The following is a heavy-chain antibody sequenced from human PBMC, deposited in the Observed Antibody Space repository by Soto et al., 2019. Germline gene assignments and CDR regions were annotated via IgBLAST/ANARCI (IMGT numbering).Heavy chain of an antibody. V-gene: IGHV1-2*04. CDR3: ARGSYYYYYYMDV. CDR2: INPNSGGT. J-gene: IGHJ6*03. Sequence: ASVTVSCKASGYTFTGYYMHWVRQAPGQGLEWMGWINPNSGGTNYAQKFQGWVTMTRDTSISTAYMELSRLRSDDTAVYYCARGSYYYYYYMDVWGKGTTVTVSS. CDR1: GYTFTGYY.